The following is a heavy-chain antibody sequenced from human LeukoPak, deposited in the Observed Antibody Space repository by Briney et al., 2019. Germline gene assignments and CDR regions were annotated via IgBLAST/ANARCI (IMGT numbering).Heavy chain of an antibody. D-gene: IGHD6-19*01. Sequence: GGSLRLSCAASGFTFSDYYMSWIRQAPGKGLEWLSYISSSSTYTRYADSVKGRFTVSRDNAKNSLYLQMNSLRAEDTAVYYCARSYSSGPTEYWGQGTLVTVSS. CDR1: GFTFSDYY. V-gene: IGHV3-11*06. CDR3: ARSYSSGPTEY. J-gene: IGHJ4*02. CDR2: ISSSSTYT.